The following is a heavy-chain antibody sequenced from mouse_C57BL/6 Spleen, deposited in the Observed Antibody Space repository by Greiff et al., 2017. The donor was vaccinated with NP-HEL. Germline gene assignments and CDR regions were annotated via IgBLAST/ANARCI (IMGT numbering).Heavy chain of an antibody. CDR3: AREHDDFDV. CDR1: GFTFSSYA. J-gene: IGHJ1*03. V-gene: IGHV5-4*01. Sequence: EVKLVESGGGLVKPGGSLKLSCAASGFTFSSYAMSWVRQTPEKRLEWVATISDGGSYTYYPDNVKGRFTISRDNAKNNLYLQMSHLKSEDTAMYYCAREHDDFDVWGTGTTVTVSS. CDR2: ISDGGSYT.